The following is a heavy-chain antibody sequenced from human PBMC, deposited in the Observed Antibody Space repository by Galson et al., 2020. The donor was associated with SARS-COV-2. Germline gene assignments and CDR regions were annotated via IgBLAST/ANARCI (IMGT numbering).Heavy chain of an antibody. CDR3: AGALAN. CDR1: GGAIRSSSYF. Sequence: SETLSLTCTVSGGAIRSSSYFWAWIRQSPGKGLEWIGYIYHSGSAYYDPSLQSRVSIFVDPTKNQFSLKLTSVTAADTAVYYCAGALANWGQGTLVTVSS. J-gene: IGHJ4*02. CDR2: IYHSGSA. V-gene: IGHV4-39*02.